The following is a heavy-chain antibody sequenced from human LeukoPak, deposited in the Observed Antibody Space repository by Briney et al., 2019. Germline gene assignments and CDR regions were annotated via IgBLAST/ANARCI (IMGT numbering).Heavy chain of an antibody. CDR2: IIPILGIA. J-gene: IGHJ4*02. CDR1: GGTFSSYA. Sequence: SVKVSCKASGGTFSSYAISWVRQAPGQGLGWMGRIIPILGIANYAQKFQGRVTITADKSTSTAYMELSSLRSEDAAVYYCARLGGYSGYDSFYWGQGTLVTVSS. V-gene: IGHV1-69*04. D-gene: IGHD5-12*01. CDR3: ARLGGYSGYDSFY.